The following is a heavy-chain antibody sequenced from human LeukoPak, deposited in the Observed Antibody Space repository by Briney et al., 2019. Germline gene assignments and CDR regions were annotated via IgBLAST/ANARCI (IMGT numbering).Heavy chain of an antibody. V-gene: IGHV3-74*01. CDR3: ATSRTFDY. CDR2: INSDGSST. CDR1: GFTFSSYW. Sequence: PGGSLRLSCAASGFTFSSYWMHWVRQSPGKGLVWVSGINSDGSSTSYADSVKGRFTISRDNAKNTVYLQRNSLRAEDTAVYHCATSRTFDYWGQGTLVTVSS. J-gene: IGHJ4*02.